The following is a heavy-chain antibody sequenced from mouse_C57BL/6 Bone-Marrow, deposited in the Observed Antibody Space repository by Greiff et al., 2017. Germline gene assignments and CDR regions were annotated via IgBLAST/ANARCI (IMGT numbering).Heavy chain of an antibody. V-gene: IGHV1-55*01. CDR2: IYPSSGRT. J-gene: IGHJ2*01. CDR3: ARSGALGRSFDY. Sequence: QVQLQQPGAELVKPGASVKMSCKASGYTFTSYWITWVKQRPGQGLGWIGDIYPSSGRTNYNEKFKSKAILTVDTSSNTAYMQLSSLTSEDSAVFYCARSGALGRSFDYWGQGTTLTVSS. D-gene: IGHD4-1*01. CDR1: GYTFTSYW.